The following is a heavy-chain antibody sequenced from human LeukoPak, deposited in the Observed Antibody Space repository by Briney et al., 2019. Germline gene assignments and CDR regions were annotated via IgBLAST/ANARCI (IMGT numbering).Heavy chain of an antibody. V-gene: IGHV3-15*07. CDR3: TTDQFLRSTTYYGMDV. J-gene: IGHJ6*02. D-gene: IGHD5-12*01. CDR1: GFTFSNAW. CDR2: IRSKADGGTT. Sequence: GGSLRLSCAASGFTFSNAWMNWVRQAPGKGLEWVGHIRSKADGGTTDYAAPVKGRFTISRDDSKNTLYLQMNSLKTEDTALYYCTTDQFLRSTTYYGMDVWGQGITVTVSS.